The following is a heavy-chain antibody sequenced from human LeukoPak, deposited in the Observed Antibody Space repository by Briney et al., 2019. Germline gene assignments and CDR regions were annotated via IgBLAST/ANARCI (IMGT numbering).Heavy chain of an antibody. Sequence: ASVKVSCKASGYTFTSYAMHWVRQAPGQRLEWMGWINAGNGNTKYSQKFQGRVTMTRDTSTSTVYMELSSLRSEDTAVYYCARYGYDSSGYQFIFDYWGQGTLVTVSS. CDR3: ARYGYDSSGYQFIFDY. V-gene: IGHV1-3*01. J-gene: IGHJ4*02. CDR1: GYTFTSYA. D-gene: IGHD3-22*01. CDR2: INAGNGNT.